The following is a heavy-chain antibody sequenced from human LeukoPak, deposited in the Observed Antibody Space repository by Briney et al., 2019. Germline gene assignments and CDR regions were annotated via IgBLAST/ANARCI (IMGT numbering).Heavy chain of an antibody. Sequence: GRSLRLSCAASGFSFSSYAMHWVRQAPGKGLEWVAFISYDGNDKYYADSVKGRFTISRDNSKKTLSVQMNSLRVEDTALYYCAREGKYTSTWPVDHRGQGTLVTVSS. CDR3: AREGKYTSTWPVDH. V-gene: IGHV3-30*04. D-gene: IGHD6-19*01. CDR1: GFSFSSYA. J-gene: IGHJ4*02. CDR2: ISYDGNDK.